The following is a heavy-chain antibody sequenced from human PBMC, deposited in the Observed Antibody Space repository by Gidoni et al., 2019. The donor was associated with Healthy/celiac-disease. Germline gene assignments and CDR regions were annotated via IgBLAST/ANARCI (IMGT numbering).Heavy chain of an antibody. CDR2: IYYSGST. Sequence: QVQLQESGPGLVKPSETLSLTCPVSGGSISSYYWSWIRQPPGKGLEWIGYIYYSGSTNYNPSLKSRVTISVDTSKNQFSLKLSSVTAADTAVDYCARCYSNYRPGDGMDVWGQGTTVTVSS. CDR1: GGSISSYY. J-gene: IGHJ6*02. V-gene: IGHV4-59*01. CDR3: ARCYSNYRPGDGMDV. D-gene: IGHD4-4*01.